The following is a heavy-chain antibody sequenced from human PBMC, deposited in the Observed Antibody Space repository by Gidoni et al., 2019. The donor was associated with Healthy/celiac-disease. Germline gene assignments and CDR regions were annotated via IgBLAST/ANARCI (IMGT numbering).Heavy chain of an antibody. J-gene: IGHJ1*01. Sequence: EGQRVESGGGSVQAGGCLRLACAAAGFTVSSDYMSWVRQAPGKGLEWVSVIYSGGSTYYAASVKGRFILSRDNSKNTLYHQMNSLRAEDTAVYYSASATYYYDRGGYSVEYFQHWGQGTLVTVSS. V-gene: IGHV3-66*01. D-gene: IGHD3-22*01. CDR2: IYSGGST. CDR1: GFTVSSDY. CDR3: ASATYYYDRGGYSVEYFQH.